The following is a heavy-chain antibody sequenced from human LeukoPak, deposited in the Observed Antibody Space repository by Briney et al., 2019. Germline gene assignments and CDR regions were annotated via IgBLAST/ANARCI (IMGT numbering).Heavy chain of an antibody. J-gene: IGHJ4*02. CDR2: ITSSSSYI. Sequence: GGSLRPSCAASGFTFSSYSMNWVRQAPGKGLEWVSSITSSSSYIYYADSVKGRFTFSRDNAKNSLYLQMNSLRAEDTAVYYCARDPSDSSGYYKKKWTKTFDYWGQGTLVTVSS. D-gene: IGHD3-22*01. V-gene: IGHV3-21*01. CDR1: GFTFSSYS. CDR3: ARDPSDSSGYYKKKWTKTFDY.